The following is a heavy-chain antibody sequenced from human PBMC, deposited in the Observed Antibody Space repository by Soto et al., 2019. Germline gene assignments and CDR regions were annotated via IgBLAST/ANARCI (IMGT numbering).Heavy chain of an antibody. J-gene: IGHJ3*02. D-gene: IGHD6-6*01. V-gene: IGHV3-48*01. CDR1: GFTFSIYS. CDR2: IDSSSTNI. Sequence: GGSLRLSCAASGFTFSIYSMNWVRQAPGKGLEYISNIDSSSTNIYYADSVKGRFTISRDNARNSLYLQMNSLRAEDTAVYYCARDFSYAFDIWGQGTMVTVSS. CDR3: ARDFSYAFDI.